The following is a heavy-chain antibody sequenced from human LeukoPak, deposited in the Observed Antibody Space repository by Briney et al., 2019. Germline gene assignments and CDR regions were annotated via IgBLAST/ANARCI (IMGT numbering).Heavy chain of an antibody. CDR3: AKGAASRGYTYVAN. D-gene: IGHD5-18*01. CDR2: VSGSGGST. Sequence: AGGSLRLSCAASAFTFRPYAMIWVRQAPGKGLEWVSSVSGSGGSTYYADSVKGRFTFSRDNSNNTLYLQMNSLRAEDTAVYYCAKGAASRGYTYVANWGQGTLVTVSS. J-gene: IGHJ4*02. V-gene: IGHV3-23*01. CDR1: AFTFRPYA.